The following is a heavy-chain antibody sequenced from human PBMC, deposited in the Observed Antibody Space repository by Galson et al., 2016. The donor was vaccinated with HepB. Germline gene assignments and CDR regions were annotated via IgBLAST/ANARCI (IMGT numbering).Heavy chain of an antibody. Sequence: SLRLSCAASGFTFSTYSMTWVRQAPGKGLEWISYISSSSSDSFYADSVKGRFTISRDNAKNSLYLKMSSLTDDDTAGYYCARGEIGTLPYYYFGMDVWGQGTTVTVSS. J-gene: IGHJ6*02. V-gene: IGHV3-48*02. CDR3: ARGEIGTLPYYYFGMDV. D-gene: IGHD1-1*01. CDR2: ISSSSSDS. CDR1: GFTFSTYS.